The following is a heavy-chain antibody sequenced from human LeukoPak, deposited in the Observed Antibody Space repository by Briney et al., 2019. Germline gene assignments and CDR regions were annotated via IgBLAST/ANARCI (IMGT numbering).Heavy chain of an antibody. D-gene: IGHD2-21*02. Sequence: GRSLRLSCAASGFTFSSYAMHWVRQAPGKGLEWVSAISGSGGSTYYADSVKGRFTISRDNSKNTLYLQMNSLRAEDTAVYYCAKARLVVVTAIFDYWGQGTLVTVSS. CDR1: GFTFSSYA. CDR3: AKARLVVVTAIFDY. J-gene: IGHJ4*02. CDR2: ISGSGGST. V-gene: IGHV3-23*01.